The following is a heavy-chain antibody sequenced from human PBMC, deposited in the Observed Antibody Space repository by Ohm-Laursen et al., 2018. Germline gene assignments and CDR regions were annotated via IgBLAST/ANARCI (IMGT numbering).Heavy chain of an antibody. Sequence: SLRLSCAASGFTFSDYYMTWIRQPPGKGLEWVSYIGGSGGSISYADSVKGRSTISRDNAKNSLYLQMNSLRAEDTAFYYCAKAQDSDFWSGYPSHASDIWGQGTMVTVS. CDR2: IGGSGGSI. CDR3: AKAQDSDFWSGYPSHASDI. V-gene: IGHV3-11*01. J-gene: IGHJ3*02. D-gene: IGHD3-3*01. CDR1: GFTFSDYY.